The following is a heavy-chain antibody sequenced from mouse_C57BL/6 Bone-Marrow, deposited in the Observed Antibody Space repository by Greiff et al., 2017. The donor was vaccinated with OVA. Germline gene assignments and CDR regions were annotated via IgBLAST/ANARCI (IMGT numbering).Heavy chain of an antibody. J-gene: IGHJ3*01. V-gene: IGHV1-81*01. D-gene: IGHD3-2*02. CDR1: GYTFTSYG. CDR3: AWCSSGEAWFAY. CDR2: IYPRSGNT. Sequence: QVQLKESGAELARPGASVKLSCKASGYTFTSYGISWVKQRTGQGLEWIGEIYPRSGNTYYNEKFKGKATLTADKSSSTAYMELRSLTSEDSAVYCGAWCSSGEAWFAYWGQGTLVTVSA.